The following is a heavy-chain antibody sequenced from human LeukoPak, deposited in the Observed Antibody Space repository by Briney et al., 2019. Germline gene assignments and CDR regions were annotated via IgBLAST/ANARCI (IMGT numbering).Heavy chain of an antibody. CDR2: IKSKTAGGTT. CDR1: GFTFSSYA. CDR3: TSIYY. Sequence: GRSLRLSCAASGFTFSSYAMHWVRQAQGKGLEWVGRIKSKTAGGTTDYAAPVKGRFTISRDDSKNTLYLQMNSLKAEDTAMYYCTSIYYWGQGTLVTVSS. V-gene: IGHV3-15*01. J-gene: IGHJ4*02.